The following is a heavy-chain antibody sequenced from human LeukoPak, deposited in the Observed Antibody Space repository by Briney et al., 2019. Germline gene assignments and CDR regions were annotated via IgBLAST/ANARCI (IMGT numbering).Heavy chain of an antibody. D-gene: IGHD3-3*01. V-gene: IGHV1-69*04. CDR3: ARDPSRGFLEPYYYYGMDD. CDR1: GGTFSSYA. CDR2: IIPILGIA. Sequence: SVKVSCKASGGTFSSYAISWVRQAPGQGLEWMGRIIPILGIANYAQKFQGRVTITADKSTSTAYMELSSLRSEDTAVYYCARDPSRGFLEPYYYYGMDDWGQGTTVTVSS. J-gene: IGHJ6*02.